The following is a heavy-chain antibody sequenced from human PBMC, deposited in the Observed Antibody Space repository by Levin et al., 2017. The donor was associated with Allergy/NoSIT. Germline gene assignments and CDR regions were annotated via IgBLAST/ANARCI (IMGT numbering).Heavy chain of an antibody. D-gene: IGHD1-1*01. V-gene: IGHV5-51*01. CDR1: GYSFTSYW. Sequence: GGSLRLSCQGSGYSFTSYWIGWVRQMPGKRMEWMGIIYPGDSDTRYSPSFQGQVTISADKSISTAYLQWSSLKASDTAIYYCARRGTRDYYYYMDVWGKGTTVTVSS. CDR2: IYPGDSDT. CDR3: ARRGTRDYYYYMDV. J-gene: IGHJ6*03.